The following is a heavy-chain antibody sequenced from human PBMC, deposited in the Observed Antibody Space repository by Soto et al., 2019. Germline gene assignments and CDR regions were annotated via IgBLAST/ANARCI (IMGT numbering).Heavy chain of an antibody. CDR2: IYYSGST. D-gene: IGHD2-21*02. CDR3: ARLRVTMQSGFDY. Sequence: QLQLQESGPGLVKPSETLSLTCTVSGGSISSSSYYWGWIRQPPGKGLEWIGSIYYSGSTYYNPSLKSRVXXSXDXXKNQFSLKLSSVTAADTAVYYCARLRVTMQSGFDYWGQGTLVTVSS. J-gene: IGHJ4*02. V-gene: IGHV4-39*01. CDR1: GGSISSSSYY.